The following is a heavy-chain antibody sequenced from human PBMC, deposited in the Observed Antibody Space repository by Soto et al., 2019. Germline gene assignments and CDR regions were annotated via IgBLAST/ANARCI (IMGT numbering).Heavy chain of an antibody. CDR2: IVVGSGNT. V-gene: IGHV1-58*01. J-gene: IGHJ6*02. D-gene: IGHD1-1*01. CDR3: AAVGGTGTFNGMDV. Sequence: SVKVSFKASGFTFTSSAVQWVRQARGQRLEWIGWIVVGSGNTNYAQKFQERVTITRDMSTSTAYMELSSLRSEDTAVYYCAAVGGTGTFNGMDVWGQGTTVTVS. CDR1: GFTFTSSA.